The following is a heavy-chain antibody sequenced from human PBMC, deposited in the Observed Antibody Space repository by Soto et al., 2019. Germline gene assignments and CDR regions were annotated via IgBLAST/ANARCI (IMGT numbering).Heavy chain of an antibody. Sequence: LTLSCAASAFTFSSYVMHWVRQAPVKGLEWVAFIWHDGGNKFYAESVKGRFTISRDNSKNTLYLQMTSLSAEDTAMYYCARDGDVNTGFGKDYWGQGTLVTVSS. J-gene: IGHJ4*02. CDR1: AFTFSSYV. CDR3: ARDGDVNTGFGKDY. D-gene: IGHD3-16*01. CDR2: IWHDGGNK. V-gene: IGHV3-33*01.